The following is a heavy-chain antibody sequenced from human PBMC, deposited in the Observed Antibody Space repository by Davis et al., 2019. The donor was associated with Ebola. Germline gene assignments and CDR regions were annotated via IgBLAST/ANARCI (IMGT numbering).Heavy chain of an antibody. CDR1: GFPFSSYA. Sequence: GESLKISCAASGFPFSSYAMHWVRQAPGKGLEWVAVISYDGSNKYYADSVKGRFTISRNNSKNTLYLQMNSLRAEDTAVYYCARKRIAAAGTPYYYYYGMDVWGQGTTVTVSS. J-gene: IGHJ6*02. CDR2: ISYDGSNK. D-gene: IGHD6-13*01. CDR3: ARKRIAAAGTPYYYYYGMDV. V-gene: IGHV3-30*04.